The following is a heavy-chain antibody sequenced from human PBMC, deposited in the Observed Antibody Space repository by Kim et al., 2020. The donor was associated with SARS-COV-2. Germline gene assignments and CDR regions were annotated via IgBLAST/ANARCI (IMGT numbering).Heavy chain of an antibody. J-gene: IGHJ4*02. V-gene: IGHV4-39*02. D-gene: IGHD3-3*01. CDR2: IYFTGTT. CDR1: GGSIRNVSSY. CDR3: ARRGSGPFDY. Sequence: SETLSLTCTVSGGSIRNVSSYWNWIRQPPGKGLEWIGRIYFTGTTYYNPSLNSRVTISIDTSKNHFSLRLSSVTAADTAVYYCARRGSGPFDYWGQGTLVTVSS.